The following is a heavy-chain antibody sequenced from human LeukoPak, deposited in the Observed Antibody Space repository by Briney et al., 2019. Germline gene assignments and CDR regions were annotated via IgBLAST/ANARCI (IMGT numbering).Heavy chain of an antibody. Sequence: GRSLRLSCAASGFTFSNAWMSWVRQAPGKGLEWDGRIKSKSAGGTADYGGPVRGRFSISRDDSKNTLDLEMNSLKTEDTAVYYCTTYDSSGYYSRYWGQGTLLTVSS. CDR1: GFTFSNAW. J-gene: IGHJ4*02. D-gene: IGHD3-22*01. CDR3: TTYDSSGYYSRY. V-gene: IGHV3-15*01. CDR2: IKSKSAGGTA.